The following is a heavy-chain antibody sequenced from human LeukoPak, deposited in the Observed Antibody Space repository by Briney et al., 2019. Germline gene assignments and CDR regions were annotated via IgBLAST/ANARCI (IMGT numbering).Heavy chain of an antibody. V-gene: IGHV3-66*04. Sequence: GGSLRLSCAASGFTVSSNYMSWVRQAPGKGLEWVSVIYIGGSTYYADSVKGRFTISRDNSKNTLYLQMNSLRAEDTAVYYCARLQNFAYAFDIWGQGTMVTVSS. J-gene: IGHJ3*02. CDR3: ARLQNFAYAFDI. CDR2: IYIGGST. CDR1: GFTVSSNY.